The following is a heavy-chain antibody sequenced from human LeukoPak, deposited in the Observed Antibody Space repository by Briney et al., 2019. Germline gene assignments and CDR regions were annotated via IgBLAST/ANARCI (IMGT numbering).Heavy chain of an antibody. CDR1: GFTFNRCW. CDR2: INPDGRDT. CDR3: TSWGDTTAEYFQR. V-gene: IGHV3-7*01. D-gene: IGHD2-21*02. Sequence: GGSLRLSCVVSGFTFNRCWMNWVRQAPGKGLEWVAHINPDGRDTYYVDSVKGRFTISRDNAQNSMYLQMNSLRVEDTAVYYCTSWGDTTAEYFQRWGQGALVTVSS. J-gene: IGHJ1*01.